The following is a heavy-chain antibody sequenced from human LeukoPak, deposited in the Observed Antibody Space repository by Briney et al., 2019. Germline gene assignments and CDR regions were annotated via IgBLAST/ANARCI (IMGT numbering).Heavy chain of an antibody. Sequence: GGSLRFSCAASGFTFSSYGMHWVRQAPGKGLEGVAVISYDGSNKYYADSVKGRFTISRDNSKNTLYLQMNSLRAEDTAVYYCAKGHRGYCSSTSCLNRFDPWGQGTLVTVSS. V-gene: IGHV3-30*18. CDR3: AKGHRGYCSSTSCLNRFDP. CDR2: ISYDGSNK. D-gene: IGHD2-2*01. J-gene: IGHJ5*02. CDR1: GFTFSSYG.